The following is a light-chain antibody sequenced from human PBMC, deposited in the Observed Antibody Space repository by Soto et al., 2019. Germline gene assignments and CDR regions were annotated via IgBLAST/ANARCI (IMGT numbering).Light chain of an antibody. CDR1: NIGINA. Sequence: YELTEPPSVSVAPEKTATITCGGDNIGINAVHWYQQKPGQAPLLVVYYDSDRPSGIPERFSGSTSGNTATLTISRVEAGDEADYYCQLWNSSSDQGVFGGGTKLTVL. CDR2: YDS. V-gene: IGLV3-21*04. CDR3: QLWNSSSDQGV. J-gene: IGLJ3*02.